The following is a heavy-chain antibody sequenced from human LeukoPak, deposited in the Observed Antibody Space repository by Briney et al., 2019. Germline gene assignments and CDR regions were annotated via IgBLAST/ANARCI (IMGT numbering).Heavy chain of an antibody. Sequence: GRSRRLSCAASGFTFSSYGMHWVRQAPGKGLEWVAVIWYDGSNKYYAYSVKGRFTISRDNSKNTLYLQMNSLRAEDTAVYYCAKDASWRAGTFLFDYWGQGTLVTVSS. D-gene: IGHD1-1*01. CDR2: IWYDGSNK. V-gene: IGHV3-33*06. CDR3: AKDASWRAGTFLFDY. J-gene: IGHJ4*02. CDR1: GFTFSSYG.